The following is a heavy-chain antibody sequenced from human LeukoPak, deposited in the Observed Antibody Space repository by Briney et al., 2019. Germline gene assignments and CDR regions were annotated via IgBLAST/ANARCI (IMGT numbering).Heavy chain of an antibody. J-gene: IGHJ4*02. Sequence: GGSLKLSCAASGFTFSDYSMSWVRQAPGKGLEWVSSISPNSNYIYYGDSLKGRFTISRDNSKNTLLLQMNSLRGEDTAMYYCARVQGGGYRTADYWGQGTLVTVSS. CDR3: ARVQGGGYRTADY. V-gene: IGHV3-21*01. CDR1: GFTFSDYS. CDR2: ISPNSNYI. D-gene: IGHD6-19*01.